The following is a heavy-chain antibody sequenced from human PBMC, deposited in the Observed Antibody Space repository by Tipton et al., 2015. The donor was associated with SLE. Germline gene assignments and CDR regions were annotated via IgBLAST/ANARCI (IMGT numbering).Heavy chain of an antibody. CDR3: ARGGVGGSSSYYFDY. V-gene: IGHV4-59*01. CDR2: IYYSGST. J-gene: IGHJ4*02. Sequence: TLSLTCTVSGGSISSYYWSWIRQPPGKGLEWIGYIYYSGSTNYNPSLKSRVTISVDTSKNQFSLKLSSVTAADTAVYYCARGGVGGSSSYYFDYWGQGTLVTVSS. D-gene: IGHD6-6*01. CDR1: GGSISSYY.